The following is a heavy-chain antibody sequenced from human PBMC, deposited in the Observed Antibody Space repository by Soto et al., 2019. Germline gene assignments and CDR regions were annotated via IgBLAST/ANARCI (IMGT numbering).Heavy chain of an antibody. CDR2: TLYSGRT. J-gene: IGHJ4*02. CDR3: AGDAPPFDY. CDR1: GASMRTGGYY. Sequence: QVQLQESGPRLVKPAQTLSLTCTVSGASMRTGGYYWSWIRQHPGKGLEWIGYTLYSGRTHYNPSLQSRVTMSVDTSKNQFFLNLTSVTAADTAVYLCAGDAPPFDYWGQGSLVTVSS. V-gene: IGHV4-31*03.